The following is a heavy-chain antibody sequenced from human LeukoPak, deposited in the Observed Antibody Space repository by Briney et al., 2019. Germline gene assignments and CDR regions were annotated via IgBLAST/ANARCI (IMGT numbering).Heavy chain of an antibody. J-gene: IGHJ4*02. V-gene: IGHV3-30*18. CDR3: AKDRPGDFDY. CDR2: ISYDGSNK. Sequence: PGGSLRLSCAASGFTFSSYGMHWVRQAPGKGLEWVAVISYDGSNKYYADSVKGRFTISRDNSKNTLYLQMNSLRAEDTAVYYCAKDRPGDFDYWGQGTLVTVSS. CDR1: GFTFSSYG. D-gene: IGHD3-10*01.